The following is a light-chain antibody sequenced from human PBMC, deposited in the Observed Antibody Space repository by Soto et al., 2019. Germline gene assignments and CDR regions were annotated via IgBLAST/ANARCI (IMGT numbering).Light chain of an antibody. CDR3: QQYKNWPPIT. CDR1: QSLSSS. J-gene: IGKJ5*01. V-gene: IGKV3-15*01. Sequence: EIVMTQSPATLSVSPGEGATLSCRASQSLSSSLAWYQQKPGQAPRLLIYGASTRATGIPARFSGSGSGAEFTLTISSLQSEDFAVYYCQQYKNWPPITFGQGTRLEIK. CDR2: GAS.